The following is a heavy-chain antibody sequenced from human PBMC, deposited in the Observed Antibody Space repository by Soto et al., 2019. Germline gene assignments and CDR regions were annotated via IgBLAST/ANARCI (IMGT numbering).Heavy chain of an antibody. CDR1: GYSFSSYW. D-gene: IGHD3-16*01. J-gene: IGHJ4*02. V-gene: IGHV5-10-1*01. CDR3: ARRLRSWGSYLYY. Sequence: PGESLKISCKASGYSFSSYWISWVRQMPGKGLEWMGRIDPSDSYSKYSPSFQGHVTMSADKSINTAFLQWSSLKDSDTAMYYCARRLRSWGSYLYYWRQGTLVTVSS. CDR2: IDPSDSYS.